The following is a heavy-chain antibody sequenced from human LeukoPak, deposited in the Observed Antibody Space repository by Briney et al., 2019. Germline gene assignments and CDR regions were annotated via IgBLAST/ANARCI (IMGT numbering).Heavy chain of an antibody. CDR2: IYSGGNT. D-gene: IGHD3-22*01. CDR1: GFTVSRSY. CDR3: ARVSNSYDGSGFWDY. V-gene: IGHV3-53*01. J-gene: IGHJ4*02. Sequence: QPGGSLRLSCAASGFTVSRSYMTWSRQAPGKGLELVSVIYSGGNTYYADSVKGRFTISRDNSKNILYLEMNSLRVEDSAIYYCARVSNSYDGSGFWDYWGQGILVTVSS.